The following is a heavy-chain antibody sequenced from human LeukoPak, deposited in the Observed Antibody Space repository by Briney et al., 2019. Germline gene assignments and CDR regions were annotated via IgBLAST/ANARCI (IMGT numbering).Heavy chain of an antibody. CDR1: GFTFSTYL. D-gene: IGHD6-13*01. V-gene: IGHV3-7*01. Sequence: GGSLRLSCAASGFTFSTYLMSWVRQAPGKGLEWVANINQDGSEKYYVDSVKGRFTISRDNAKNSLYLHMNSLRAEDTATYYCARDRVWTVLYWGQGTLVTVSS. J-gene: IGHJ4*02. CDR3: ARDRVWTVLY. CDR2: INQDGSEK.